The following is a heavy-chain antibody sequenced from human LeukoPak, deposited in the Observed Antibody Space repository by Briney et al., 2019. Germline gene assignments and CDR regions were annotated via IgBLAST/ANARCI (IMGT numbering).Heavy chain of an antibody. CDR2: IYYSGST. D-gene: IGHD2-2*01. V-gene: IGHV4-59*01. J-gene: IGHJ5*02. CDR1: GGSISSYY. CDR3: ARREYQLLPVSDNWFDP. Sequence: SETLSLTCTVSGGSISSYYWSWIRQPPGKGLEWIGYIYYSGSTNYNPSLKSRVTIPVDTSKNQFSLKLSSVTAADTAVYYCARREYQLLPVSDNWFDPWGQGTLVTVSS.